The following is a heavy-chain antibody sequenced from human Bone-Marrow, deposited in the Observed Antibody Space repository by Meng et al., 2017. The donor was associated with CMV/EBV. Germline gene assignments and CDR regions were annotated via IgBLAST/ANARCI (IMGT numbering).Heavy chain of an antibody. V-gene: IGHV4-34*01. D-gene: IGHD3-16*01. J-gene: IGHJ4*02. CDR2: INHSGST. CDR3: ARLGAPRGWGFDY. CDR1: DGSFNAYY. Sequence: GSLRLSCTVYDGSFNAYYYNWFRQAPGKGLEWIGEINHSGSTNYNPSLKSRVTISVDKSKNQFSLKLSSVTAADTAVYYCARLGAPRGWGFDYWGQGTLVTVSS.